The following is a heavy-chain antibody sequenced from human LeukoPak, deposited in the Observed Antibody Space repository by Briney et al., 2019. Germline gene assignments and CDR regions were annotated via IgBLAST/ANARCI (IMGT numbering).Heavy chain of an antibody. Sequence: GGSLRLSCAASGFTVSSNYMSWVRQAPGQGLEWVSVIYSGGSTYYADSVKGRFTISRDNSKNTLYLQMNSLRAEDTAVYYCARDSPGYSSGWWGQGTLVTVSS. V-gene: IGHV3-66*02. D-gene: IGHD6-19*01. CDR1: GFTVSSNY. CDR3: ARDSPGYSSGW. CDR2: IYSGGST. J-gene: IGHJ4*02.